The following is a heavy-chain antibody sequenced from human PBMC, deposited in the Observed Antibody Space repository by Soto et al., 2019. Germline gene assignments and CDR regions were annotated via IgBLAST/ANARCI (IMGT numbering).Heavy chain of an antibody. J-gene: IGHJ5*02. CDR2: IYYSGST. D-gene: IGHD3-22*01. V-gene: IGHV4-31*03. Sequence: SETLSLTCTVSGGYISSGGYYWSWIRQHPGKGLEWIGYIYYSGSTYYNPSLKSRVTISVDTSKNQYSLKLSSVTAADTAVYYCARDSPRYYDSSGYYEDTYNWFDPRGQGTLVTVSS. CDR1: GGYISSGGYY. CDR3: ARDSPRYYDSSGYYEDTYNWFDP.